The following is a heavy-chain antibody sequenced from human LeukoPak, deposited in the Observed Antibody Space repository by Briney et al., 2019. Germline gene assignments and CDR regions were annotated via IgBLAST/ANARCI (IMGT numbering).Heavy chain of an antibody. J-gene: IGHJ4*02. V-gene: IGHV3-15*01. D-gene: IGHD3-10*01. CDR1: GFTFSNAW. CDR3: TAYMVRGVIKGFDY. CDR2: IKSKTDGGTT. Sequence: GGSLRLSCAASGFTFSNAWMSWLRQAPGKGLEWVGRIKSKTDGGTTDYAAPVKGRFTISRDDSKNTLYLQMNSLKTEDTAVYYCTAYMVRGVIKGFDYWGQGTLVTVSS.